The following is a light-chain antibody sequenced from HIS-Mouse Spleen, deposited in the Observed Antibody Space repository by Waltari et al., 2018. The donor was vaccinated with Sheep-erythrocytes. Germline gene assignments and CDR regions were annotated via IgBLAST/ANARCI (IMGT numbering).Light chain of an antibody. CDR1: SSDVGGYNY. J-gene: IGLJ2*01. CDR3: QAWDSSTGVV. CDR2: DVS. Sequence: SALTQPRSVSGSPGQSVTISCTGTSSDVGGYNYVSWYQQHPGKAPKLMIYDVSKRPSGVPDRFSGSNSGNTATLTISGTQAMDEADYYCQAWDSSTGVVFGGGTKLTVL. V-gene: IGLV2-11*01.